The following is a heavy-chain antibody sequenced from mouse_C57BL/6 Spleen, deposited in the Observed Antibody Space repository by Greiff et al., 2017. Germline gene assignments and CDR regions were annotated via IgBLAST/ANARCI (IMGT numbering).Heavy chain of an antibody. Sequence: VKLQQPGTELVKPGASVKLSCKASGYTFTSYWMHWVKQRPGQGLEWIGNINPSNGGTNYNEKFKSKATLTVDKSSSTAYMQLSSLTSEDSAVYYCARWLRGFYAMDYWGQGTSVTVSS. V-gene: IGHV1-53*01. CDR1: GYTFTSYW. CDR2: INPSNGGT. D-gene: IGHD2-2*01. J-gene: IGHJ4*01. CDR3: ARWLRGFYAMDY.